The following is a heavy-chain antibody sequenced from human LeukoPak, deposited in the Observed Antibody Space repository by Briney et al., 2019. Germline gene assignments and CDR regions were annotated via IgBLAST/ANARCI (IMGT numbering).Heavy chain of an antibody. CDR1: GYSFRTHS. CDR2: ISSISHYI. D-gene: IGHD3-22*01. V-gene: IGHV3-21*01. Sequence: GGSLRLSCAGSGYSFRTHSMNWVRQAPGKGLEWVSSISSISHYIYYADSVKGRFTISRDNAKNSLYLQMNSLRAEDTALYYCTRDYYDSSGLPFDYWGQGTLVTVSS. CDR3: TRDYYDSSGLPFDY. J-gene: IGHJ4*02.